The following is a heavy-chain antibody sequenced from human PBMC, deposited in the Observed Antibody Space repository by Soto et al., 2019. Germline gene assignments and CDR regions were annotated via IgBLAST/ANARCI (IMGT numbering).Heavy chain of an antibody. CDR1: GGTFSSYT. D-gene: IGHD4-17*01. J-gene: IGHJ6*02. V-gene: IGHV1-69*02. CDR2: IIPILGIA. CDR3: ARDRYGDYGYYYYYGMDV. Sequence: QVQLVQSGAEVKKPGSSVKVSCKASGGTFSSYTISWVRQAPGQGLEWMGRIIPILGIANYAQKFQGRVTITADKSTSTAYMDLSSLRSEDTAVYYCARDRYGDYGYYYYYGMDVWGQGTTVTVSS.